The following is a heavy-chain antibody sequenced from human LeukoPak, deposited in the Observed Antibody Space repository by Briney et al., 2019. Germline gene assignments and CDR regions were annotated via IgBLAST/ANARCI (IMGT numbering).Heavy chain of an antibody. Sequence: GGSLRLSCAASGYGFQGSAVRWVRQSAGKGLEWVGCMRDRVKNYATIYAASVRGRFTISRDDSRNTATLQMNSLRTEDTAVYFCIRHVEWVAPESWGQGTLVTVSS. CDR3: IRHVEWVAPES. D-gene: IGHD6-19*01. J-gene: IGHJ5*02. V-gene: IGHV3-73*01. CDR2: MRDRVKNYAT. CDR1: GYGFQGSA.